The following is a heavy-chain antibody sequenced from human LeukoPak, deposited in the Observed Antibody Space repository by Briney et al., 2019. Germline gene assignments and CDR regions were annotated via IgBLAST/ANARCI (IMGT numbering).Heavy chain of an antibody. CDR3: ARTNYGDYNWFDP. D-gene: IGHD4-17*01. CDR2: VHNSGST. Sequence: SETLSLTCKVSGGSVSSDSYYWSWIRQPPGQGLEWIGYVHNSGSTKYNASLKSRLTISVDTSKNQFSLEVTSVTAADTAVYYCARTNYGDYNWFDPWGQGTLATVSS. V-gene: IGHV4-61*01. CDR1: GGSVSSDSYY. J-gene: IGHJ5*02.